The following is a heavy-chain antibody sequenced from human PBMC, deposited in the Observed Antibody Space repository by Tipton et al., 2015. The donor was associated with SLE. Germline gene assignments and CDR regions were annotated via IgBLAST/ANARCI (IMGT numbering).Heavy chain of an antibody. CDR2: IYYSGST. V-gene: IGHV4-39*07. J-gene: IGHJ3*02. CDR1: GGSISSSSYY. D-gene: IGHD1-26*01. Sequence: TLSLTCTVSGGSISSSSYYWGWIRQPPGKGLEWIGSIYYSGSTYYNPSLKSRVTISVDTSKNQFSLKLSSVTAADTAVYYCAGVSGTYAFDIWGQGTLVTVSS. CDR3: AGVSGTYAFDI.